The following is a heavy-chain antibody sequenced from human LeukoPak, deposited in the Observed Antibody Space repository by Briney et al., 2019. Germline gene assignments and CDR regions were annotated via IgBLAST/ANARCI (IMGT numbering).Heavy chain of an antibody. CDR2: ISGSGGST. D-gene: IGHD6-19*01. V-gene: IGHV3-23*01. CDR3: AKAFSSGWYIPFDY. J-gene: IGHJ4*02. CDR1: GFTFSSYA. Sequence: GGSLRLSCAASGFTFSSYAMSWVRQAPGKGLGWVSAISGSGGSTYYADSVKGRFTISRDNSKNTLYLQMNSLRAEDTAVYYCAKAFSSGWYIPFDYWGQGTLVTVSS.